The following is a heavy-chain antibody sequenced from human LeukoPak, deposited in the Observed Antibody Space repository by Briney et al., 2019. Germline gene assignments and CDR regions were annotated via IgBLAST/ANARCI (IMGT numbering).Heavy chain of an antibody. D-gene: IGHD3-10*01. V-gene: IGHV4-59*01. CDR1: GGSISSYY. J-gene: IGHJ5*02. Sequence: PSETLSLTCTVSGGSISSYYWTWIRRPPGKGLEWLGYVLYSGNTNYNPSLTSRVTISVDTSKNQFSLKLSSVTAADTAVYYCAREESMVRGTSWFDPWGQGTLVTVSP. CDR3: AREESMVRGTSWFDP. CDR2: VLYSGNT.